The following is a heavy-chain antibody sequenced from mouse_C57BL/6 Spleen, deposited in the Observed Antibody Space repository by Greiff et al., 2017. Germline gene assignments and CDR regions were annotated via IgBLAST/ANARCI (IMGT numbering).Heavy chain of an antibody. J-gene: IGHJ2*01. CDR1: GYTFTSYW. D-gene: IGHD1-1*01. V-gene: IGHV1-52*01. Sequence: VQLQQSGAELVRPGSSVKLSCKASGYTFTSYWMHWVKQRPIQGLEWIGNIDPSDSETHYNQKFKDKATLTVDKSSSTAYMQLSSLTSEDSAVXYCARRGITTVVADYWGQGTTLTVSS. CDR2: IDPSDSET. CDR3: ARRGITTVVADY.